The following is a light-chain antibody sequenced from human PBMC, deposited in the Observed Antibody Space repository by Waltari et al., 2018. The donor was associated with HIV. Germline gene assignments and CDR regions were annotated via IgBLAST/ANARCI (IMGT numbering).Light chain of an antibody. J-gene: IGLJ2*01. CDR2: ELT. Sequence: QSALTQPASVSGSPGQSITISCTGTSSDVGAYNLVSRYQQHPGKAPKRMIFELTKRPPGIADRFAGSRSGNTASLTISGLQAEDEGDYYCCSYTGTGVVFGGGTKLTVL. CDR1: SSDVGAYNL. V-gene: IGLV2-23*02. CDR3: CSYTGTGVV.